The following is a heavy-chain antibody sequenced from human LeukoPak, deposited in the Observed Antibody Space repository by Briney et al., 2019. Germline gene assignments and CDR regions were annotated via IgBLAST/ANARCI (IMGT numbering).Heavy chain of an antibody. CDR2: IKEDGSVI. J-gene: IGHJ4*02. CDR1: GFGFSNYW. V-gene: IGHV3-7*01. D-gene: IGHD3-10*01. CDR3: ATGRWFGEFAGSAFED. Sequence: GVSRRLSCLGSGFGFSNYWMTWLRQAPGEGLEWVANIKEDGSVIYYADSVKGRFTISRDNAKNSVYLQMNSLRVEDTALYYCATGRWFGEFAGSAFEDWGQGTLVTVSS.